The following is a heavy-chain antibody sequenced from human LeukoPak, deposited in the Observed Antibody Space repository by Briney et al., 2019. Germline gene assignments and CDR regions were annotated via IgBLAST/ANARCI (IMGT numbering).Heavy chain of an antibody. CDR3: ARLYGSGRYRYYYYYMDV. D-gene: IGHD3-10*01. J-gene: IGHJ6*03. CDR2: IYYSGST. V-gene: IGHV4-39*07. Sequence: SETLSLTCTVSGGSISSSSYYWGWIRQPPGKGLEWIGSIYYSGSTYYNPSLKSRVTISVDTSKNQFSLKLSSVTAADTAVYYCARLYGSGRYRYYYYYMDVWGKGTTVTVSS. CDR1: GGSISSSSYY.